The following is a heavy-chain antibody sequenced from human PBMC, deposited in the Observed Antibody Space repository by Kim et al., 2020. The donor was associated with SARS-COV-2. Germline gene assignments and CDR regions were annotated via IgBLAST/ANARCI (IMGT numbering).Heavy chain of an antibody. CDR1: GFTFSSYA. Sequence: GGSLRLSCAASGFTFSSYAMHWVRQAPGKGLEWVAVISYDGSNKYYADSVKGRFTISRDNSKNTLYLQMNSLRAEDTAVYYCASPLWFGELSFDYWGQGT. V-gene: IGHV3-30*04. D-gene: IGHD3-10*01. CDR3: ASPLWFGELSFDY. CDR2: ISYDGSNK. J-gene: IGHJ4*02.